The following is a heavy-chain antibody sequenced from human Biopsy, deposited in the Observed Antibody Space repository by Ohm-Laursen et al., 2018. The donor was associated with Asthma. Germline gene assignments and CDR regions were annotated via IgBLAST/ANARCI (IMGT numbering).Heavy chain of an antibody. Sequence: SLRLSCSASGFVFSQCGMLWVRQGPGKGLEWVALVSSDGHNKYYEDSVKGRFTISRDNSRNRLYLQINSLTVEDSAVYFCARQSGQEYGDSIPFDTWGQGTKVAVSS. CDR2: VSSDGHNK. CDR3: ARQSGQEYGDSIPFDT. D-gene: IGHD3-22*01. J-gene: IGHJ3*02. CDR1: GFVFSQCG. V-gene: IGHV3-30*03.